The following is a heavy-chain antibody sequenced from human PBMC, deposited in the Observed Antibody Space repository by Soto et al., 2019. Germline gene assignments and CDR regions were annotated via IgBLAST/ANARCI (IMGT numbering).Heavy chain of an antibody. J-gene: IGHJ4*02. CDR1: GFTFSSYW. V-gene: IGHV3-7*04. Sequence: GGSLRLSCAASGFTFSSYWMSWVRQAPGKGLEWVANIKQDGSEKYYVDSVKGRFTISRDNAKNSLYLQMNSLRAEDTAVYYCARDNSGSSNKDHDFDYWGQGTLVTVSS. D-gene: IGHD1-26*01. CDR3: ARDNSGSSNKDHDFDY. CDR2: IKQDGSEK.